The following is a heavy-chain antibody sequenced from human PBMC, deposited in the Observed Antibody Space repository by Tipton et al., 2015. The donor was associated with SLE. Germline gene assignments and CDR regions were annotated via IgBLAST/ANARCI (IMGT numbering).Heavy chain of an antibody. Sequence: SLRLSCAASIFSLTDSWMTWVRQAPGKGLEWVATIKGDESGTFYVDSVKGRFTISRDNAKSTLYLQMNSLRAEDTALYYCVSGGLVTSSWYDRPDYWGQGTLVTVSS. CDR2: IKGDESGT. D-gene: IGHD6-13*01. J-gene: IGHJ4*02. V-gene: IGHV3-7*01. CDR1: IFSLTDSW. CDR3: VSGGLVTSSWYDRPDY.